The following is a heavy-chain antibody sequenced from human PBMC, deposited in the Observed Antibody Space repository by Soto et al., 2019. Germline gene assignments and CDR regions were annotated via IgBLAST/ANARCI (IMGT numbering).Heavy chain of an antibody. CDR1: GFTFSSYW. CDR3: ASDLRADAFDI. V-gene: IGHV3-7*01. J-gene: IGHJ3*02. Sequence: GGSLRLSCAASGFTFSSYWMSWVRQAPGKGLEWVANIKQDGSEKYYVDSVKGRFTISRDNAKNSLYLQMNSLRAEDTVVYYCASDLRADAFDIWGQGTMVTVSS. D-gene: IGHD4-17*01. CDR2: IKQDGSEK.